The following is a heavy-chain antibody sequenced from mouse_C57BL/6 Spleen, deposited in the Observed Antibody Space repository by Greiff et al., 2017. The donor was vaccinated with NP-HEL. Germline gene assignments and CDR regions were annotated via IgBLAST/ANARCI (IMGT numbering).Heavy chain of an antibody. CDR1: GYTFTSYW. D-gene: IGHD1-1*01. V-gene: IGHV1-50*01. Sequence: QVQLQQPGAELVKPGASVKLSCKASGYTFTSYWMQWVKQRPGQGLEWIGEIDPSDSYTNYNEKFKGKATLTGEQSSSTAYMQLSSLTSEDSAVYYCARRGGGSSYTGDFFDYWGQGTTLTVSS. CDR2: IDPSDSYT. CDR3: ARRGGGSSYTGDFFDY. J-gene: IGHJ2*01.